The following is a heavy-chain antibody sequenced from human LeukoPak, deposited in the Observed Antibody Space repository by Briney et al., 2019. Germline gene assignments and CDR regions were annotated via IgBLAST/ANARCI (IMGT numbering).Heavy chain of an antibody. Sequence: PSQTLSLTCTVSGGSISSGSYYWSWIRQPAGKGLEWIGRVYTSGSTNYNPSLKSRVTISVDTSKNQFSLKLSSVTAADTAVYYCARTAYYYDSSGYYYWGQGTLVTVSS. CDR1: GGSISSGSYY. CDR3: ARTAYYYDSSGYYY. V-gene: IGHV4-61*02. J-gene: IGHJ4*02. D-gene: IGHD3-22*01. CDR2: VYTSGST.